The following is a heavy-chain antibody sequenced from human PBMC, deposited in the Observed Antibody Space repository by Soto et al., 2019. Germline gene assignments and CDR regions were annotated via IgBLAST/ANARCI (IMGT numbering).Heavy chain of an antibody. Sequence: SETLSLTCAVYGGSFSGYYWSWIHQPPGKGLEWIGEINHSGSTNYNPSLKSRVTISVDTSKNQFSLKLSSVTAADTAVYYCARAPYYYDSSGYYPLGFDYWGQGTLVTVSS. CDR3: ARAPYYYDSSGYYPLGFDY. CDR2: INHSGST. D-gene: IGHD3-22*01. J-gene: IGHJ4*02. V-gene: IGHV4-34*01. CDR1: GGSFSGYY.